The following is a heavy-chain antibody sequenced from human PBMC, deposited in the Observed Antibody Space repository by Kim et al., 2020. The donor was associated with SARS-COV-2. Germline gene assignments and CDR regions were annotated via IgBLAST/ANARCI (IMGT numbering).Heavy chain of an antibody. CDR1: GGSISSYY. CDR3: ARYSRGLHTLNP. D-gene: IGHD6-19*01. V-gene: IGHV4-59*13. CDR2: IYYSGST. J-gene: IGHJ5*02. Sequence: SETLSLTCTVSGGSISSYYWSWIRQPPGKGLEWIGYIYYSGSTNYNPSLKSRVTISVDTSKNQFSLKLSSVTAADTAVYYCARYSRGLHTLNPWGQGTLVTVSS.